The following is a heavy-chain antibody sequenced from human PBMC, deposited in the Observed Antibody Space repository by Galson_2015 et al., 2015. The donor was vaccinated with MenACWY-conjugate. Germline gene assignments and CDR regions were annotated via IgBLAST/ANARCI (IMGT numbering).Heavy chain of an antibody. Sequence: CAISGDSVSSNSAAWNWIRQSPSRGLEWLGRIYYRSKRYNDYAVSVKSRITINPDTSKNQFSLHLNSVTPEDTAVYYCARVRGGSHNWVDPWGQGTLVTVSS. CDR1: GDSVSSNSAA. J-gene: IGHJ5*02. V-gene: IGHV6-1*01. CDR2: IYYRSKRYN. D-gene: IGHD2-15*01. CDR3: ARVRGGSHNWVDP.